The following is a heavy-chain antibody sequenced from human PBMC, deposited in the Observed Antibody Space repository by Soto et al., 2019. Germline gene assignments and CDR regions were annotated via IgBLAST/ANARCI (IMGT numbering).Heavy chain of an antibody. CDR3: ARSINP. CDR2: IYYSGST. CDR1: GGSISSYY. V-gene: IGHV4-59*06. D-gene: IGHD3-10*01. Sequence: PSETLSLTCTVSGGSISSYYWSWIRQPPGKGLEWIGYIYYSGSTYYNPSLKSRVTISVDTSKNQFSLKLSSVTAADTAVYYCARSINPWGQGTLVTV. J-gene: IGHJ5*02.